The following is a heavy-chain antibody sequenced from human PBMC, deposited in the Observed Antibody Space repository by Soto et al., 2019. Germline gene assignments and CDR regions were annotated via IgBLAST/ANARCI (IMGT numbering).Heavy chain of an antibody. CDR3: ARVVQQLVSPFDY. CDR1: GYTFTSYA. Sequence: XSVKVSCKASGYTFTSYAMHWVRQAPGQRLEWMGWINAGNGNTKYSQKFQGRVTITRDTSASTAYMELSSLRSEDTAVYYCARVVQQLVSPFDYWGQGTLVTVSS. J-gene: IGHJ4*02. D-gene: IGHD6-13*01. CDR2: INAGNGNT. V-gene: IGHV1-3*01.